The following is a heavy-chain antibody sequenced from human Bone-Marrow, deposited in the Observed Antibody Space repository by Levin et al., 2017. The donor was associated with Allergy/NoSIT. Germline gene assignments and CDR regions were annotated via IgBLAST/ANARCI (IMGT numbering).Heavy chain of an antibody. CDR1: GFTFSSYA. CDR3: AKGTGSSCYSGIDS. D-gene: IGHD2-15*01. V-gene: IGHV3-23*01. J-gene: IGHJ4*02. CDR2: AGGSEGST. Sequence: GESLKISCAASGFTFSSYAMTWVRQAPGKGLEWVSSAGGSEGSTYYTDSVKGRFTISRDNSKNTFYLQMNSLRAEDTALYYCAKGTGSSCYSGIDSWGQGTLVTVSS.